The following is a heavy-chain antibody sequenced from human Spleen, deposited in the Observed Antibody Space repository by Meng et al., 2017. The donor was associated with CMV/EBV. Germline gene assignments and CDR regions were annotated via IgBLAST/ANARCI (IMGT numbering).Heavy chain of an antibody. D-gene: IGHD4-11*01. J-gene: IGHJ6*02. CDR3: ARVLDRTTGYYYYYGMDV. CDR2: ISYDGSNK. Sequence: GGSLRLSCAASGFTFSSYAMHWVRQAPGKGLEWVAVISYDGSNKYYADSVKGRFTISRDNSKNTLYLQMDSLRAEDTAVYYCARVLDRTTGYYYYYGMDVWGQGTTVTVSS. V-gene: IGHV3-30-3*01. CDR1: GFTFSSYA.